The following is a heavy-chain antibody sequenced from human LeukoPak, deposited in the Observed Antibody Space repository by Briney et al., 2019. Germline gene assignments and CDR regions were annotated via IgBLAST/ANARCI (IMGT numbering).Heavy chain of an antibody. V-gene: IGHV1-69*05. Sequence: ASVKVPCKASGGTFSSYAISWVRQAPGQGLEWMGGIIPIFGTANYAQKFQGRVTITTDESTSTAYMELSSLRSEDTAVYYCASGYSSSFDYWGQGTLVTVSS. D-gene: IGHD6-13*01. CDR3: ASGYSSSFDY. CDR1: GGTFSSYA. CDR2: IIPIFGTA. J-gene: IGHJ4*02.